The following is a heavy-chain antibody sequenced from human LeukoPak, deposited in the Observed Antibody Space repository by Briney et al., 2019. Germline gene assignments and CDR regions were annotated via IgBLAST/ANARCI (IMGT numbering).Heavy chain of an antibody. Sequence: PSETLSLICTVSGDPINSGVYYWNWIRQPAGKGLEWIGHIYTSGTTTNSNPSLKSRVAISLDTSKNHFSLKLSSVTAADTAVYYCARAKKRSGRSRNFYLDVWGKGTTVTVSS. CDR2: IYTSGTTT. V-gene: IGHV4-61*09. D-gene: IGHD1-26*01. CDR1: GDPINSGVYY. CDR3: ARAKKRSGRSRNFYLDV. J-gene: IGHJ6*03.